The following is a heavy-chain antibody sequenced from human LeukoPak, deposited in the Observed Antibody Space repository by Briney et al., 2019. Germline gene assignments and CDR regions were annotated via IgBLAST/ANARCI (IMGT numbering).Heavy chain of an antibody. J-gene: IGHJ5*02. CDR3: VVVVVPGWFDP. D-gene: IGHD2-15*01. Sequence: PSETLSLTCTVSGGSISSSSYYWGWIRQPPGKGLEWIGNIYYSGSTYYNPSLKSRVTISVDTSKNQFSLKLSSVTAAGTAMYFCVVVVVPGWFDPWGQGTLVTISS. V-gene: IGHV4-39*01. CDR2: IYYSGST. CDR1: GGSISSSSYY.